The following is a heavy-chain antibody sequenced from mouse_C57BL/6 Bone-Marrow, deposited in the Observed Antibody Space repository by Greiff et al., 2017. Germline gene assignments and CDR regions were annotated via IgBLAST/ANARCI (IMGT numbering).Heavy chain of an antibody. CDR3: ARYYYAIDY. Sequence: QVQLLQSGPELVKPGASVKISCKASGYAFSSSWMNWVKQRPGKGLEWIGRIYPGDGDTNYNGKFKGKATLTADKSSSTAYLQLSSLTSEDSAVYFCARYYYAIDYWGQGTSVTVSS. J-gene: IGHJ4*01. V-gene: IGHV1-82*01. CDR2: IYPGDGDT. CDR1: GYAFSSSW.